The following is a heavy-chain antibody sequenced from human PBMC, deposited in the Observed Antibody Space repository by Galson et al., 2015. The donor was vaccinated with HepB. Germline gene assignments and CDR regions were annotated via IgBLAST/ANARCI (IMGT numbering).Heavy chain of an antibody. D-gene: IGHD1-26*01. CDR3: ARALHSGLDY. Sequence: SLRLSCAASWMAWVRQAPGEGLEWVANIKPDGSEQYYVDSVKGRFTISRDNAKNSLYLQMNSLRAEDTAVYYCARALHSGLDYWGQGTLVTVPS. V-gene: IGHV3-7*03. J-gene: IGHJ4*02. CDR2: IKPDGSEQ. CDR1: W.